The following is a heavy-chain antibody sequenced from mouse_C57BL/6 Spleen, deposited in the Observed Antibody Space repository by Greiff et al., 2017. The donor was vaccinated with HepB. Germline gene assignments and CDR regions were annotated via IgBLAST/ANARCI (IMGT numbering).Heavy chain of an antibody. V-gene: IGHV7-3*01. J-gene: IGHJ1*03. D-gene: IGHD1-1*01. CDR3: ARYNHYYGGSYWYFDV. CDR1: GFTFTDYY. CDR2: IRNKANGYTT. Sequence: EVKLVESGGGLVQPGGSLSLSCAASGFTFTDYYMSWVRQPPGKALEWLGFIRNKANGYTTEYSASVKGRFTISRDNSQSILYLQMNALRAEDSATYYCARYNHYYGGSYWYFDVWGTGTTVTVSS.